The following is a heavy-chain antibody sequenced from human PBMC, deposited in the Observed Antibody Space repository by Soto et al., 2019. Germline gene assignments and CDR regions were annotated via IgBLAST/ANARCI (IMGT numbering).Heavy chain of an antibody. V-gene: IGHV4-30-4*01. D-gene: IGHD3-10*01. CDR3: ARVTMVRGVIAQKTDAFDI. CDR1: GGSISSGDYY. CDR2: IYYSGST. J-gene: IGHJ3*02. Sequence: SETLSLTCTVSGGSISSGDYYWSWIRQPPGKGLEWIGYIYYSGSTYYNPSLKSRVTISVDTSKNQFSLKLSSVTAADTAVYYCARVTMVRGVIAQKTDAFDILGQGTMVTVSS.